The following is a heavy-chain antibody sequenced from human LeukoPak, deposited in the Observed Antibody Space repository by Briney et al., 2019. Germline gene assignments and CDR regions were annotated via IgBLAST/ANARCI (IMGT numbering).Heavy chain of an antibody. CDR1: GYTFTGYY. Sequence: GASVKVSCKASGYTFTGYYMHWVRQAPGQGLEWMGWINPNSGGTNYAQKFQGRVTMTRDTSISTAYMELSRLRSDDTAVYYCARTEESGYSYGYFGYYYYMDVWGKGTTVTVSS. CDR3: ARTEESGYSYGYFGYYYYMDV. J-gene: IGHJ6*03. D-gene: IGHD5-18*01. V-gene: IGHV1-2*02. CDR2: INPNSGGT.